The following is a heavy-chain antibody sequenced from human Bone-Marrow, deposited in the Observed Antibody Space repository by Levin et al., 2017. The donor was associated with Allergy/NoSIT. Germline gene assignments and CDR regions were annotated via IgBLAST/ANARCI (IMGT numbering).Heavy chain of an antibody. J-gene: IGHJ4*02. CDR1: GFTFRSHA. Sequence: GGSLRLSCAASGFTFRSHAMHWVRQAPGKGLEWMAVISYDGGDKYYAASVKGRFSISRDKSKNTIYLQMNSLRPEDTALYYCVRDQYPPAAGTNPAWSLDSWGQGTPVTVSS. D-gene: IGHD6-13*01. CDR2: ISYDGGDK. V-gene: IGHV3-30-3*01. CDR3: VRDQYPPAAGTNPAWSLDS.